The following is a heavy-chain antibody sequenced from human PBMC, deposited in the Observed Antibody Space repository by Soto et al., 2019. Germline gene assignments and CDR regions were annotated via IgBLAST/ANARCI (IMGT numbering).Heavy chain of an antibody. CDR3: AQTSSFEGSWFDP. J-gene: IGHJ5*02. CDR2: IDPSDSYT. Sequence: PGESLKISCDGSGYSFTIYWISWVLQMPGKGLEWMGRIDPSDSYTNYSPSFQGHVTISADKSISTAYLQWSSLKASDTAMYYCAQTSSFEGSWFDPWGQGTLVTVSS. CDR1: GYSFTIYW. V-gene: IGHV5-10-1*01. D-gene: IGHD2-2*01.